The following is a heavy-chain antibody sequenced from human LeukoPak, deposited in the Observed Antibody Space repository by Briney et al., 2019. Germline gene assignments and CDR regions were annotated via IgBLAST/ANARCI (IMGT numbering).Heavy chain of an antibody. CDR2: INPNSGGT. J-gene: IGHJ4*02. V-gene: IGHV1-2*06. CDR1: GYTFTSYG. Sequence: ASVKVSCKASGYTFTSYGISWVRQAPGQGLEWMGRINPNSGGTNYAQKFQGRVTMTRDTSISTAYMELSRLRSDDTAVYYCARGHSGGTPPLPDYWGQGTLVTVSS. D-gene: IGHD2-15*01. CDR3: ARGHSGGTPPLPDY.